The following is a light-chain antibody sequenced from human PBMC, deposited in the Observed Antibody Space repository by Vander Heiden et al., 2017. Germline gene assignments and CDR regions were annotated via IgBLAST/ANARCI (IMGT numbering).Light chain of an antibody. CDR2: DVS. CDR3: SSYTSSNAVV. Sequence: QSALTQPASVSGSPGQSITIPCTGTSRDVGGYKFVSWYQQHPGKVPKLMIYDVSNRPSGVSNRFSGSKSGNTASLTISGLQAEDEADYFCSSYTSSNAVVFGGGTKLTVL. V-gene: IGLV2-14*01. CDR1: SRDVGGYKF. J-gene: IGLJ2*01.